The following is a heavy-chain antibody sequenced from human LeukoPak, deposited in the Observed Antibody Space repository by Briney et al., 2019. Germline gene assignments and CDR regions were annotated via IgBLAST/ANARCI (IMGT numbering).Heavy chain of an antibody. J-gene: IGHJ3*02. V-gene: IGHV4-59*01. CDR2: IYYSGST. CDR1: GGSISSYY. Sequence: SETLSLTCTVSGGSISSYYWSWIRQPPGKGLEWIGYIYYSGSTNYNPSLKSRVTISVDTSKNQFSLKLSSVTAADTAVYYCARGRHDASDIWGQGTMVTVSS. CDR3: ARGRHDASDI.